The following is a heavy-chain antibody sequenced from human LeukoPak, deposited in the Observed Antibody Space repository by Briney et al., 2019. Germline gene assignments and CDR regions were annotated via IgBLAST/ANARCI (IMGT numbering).Heavy chain of an antibody. D-gene: IGHD3-22*01. CDR2: IYSGGST. CDR1: GFTVSSNY. Sequence: GGSLRLSCAASGFTVSSNYMSWVRQAPGKGLEWVSVIYSGGSTYYADSVKGRFTISRHNSKNTLYLQMNSLRAEDTAVYYCARSDYDSSGYYFAVGAAFDIWGQGTMVTVSS. J-gene: IGHJ3*02. V-gene: IGHV3-53*04. CDR3: ARSDYDSSGYYFAVGAAFDI.